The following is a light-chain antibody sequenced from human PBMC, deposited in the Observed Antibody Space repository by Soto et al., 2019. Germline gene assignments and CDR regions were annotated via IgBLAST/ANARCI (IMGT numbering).Light chain of an antibody. CDR2: GAS. Sequence: SKSPASLSVNTGERATLSCRASETVATNLAWYQQKPGQAPRLLISGASTRAAGIPARFSGSGSGTEFTLTISSLQSEDFAVYYCQQYNNLPITFGQGRLLEI. J-gene: IGKJ5*01. V-gene: IGKV3-15*01. CDR1: ETVATN. CDR3: QQYNNLPIT.